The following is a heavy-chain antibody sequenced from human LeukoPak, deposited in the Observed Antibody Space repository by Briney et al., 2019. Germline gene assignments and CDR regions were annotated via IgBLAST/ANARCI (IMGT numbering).Heavy chain of an antibody. CDR3: ARGRFHYDSSGYSSFYY. D-gene: IGHD3-22*01. V-gene: IGHV4-31*03. CDR1: GGSISSGGYY. CDR2: IYYSGST. J-gene: IGHJ4*02. Sequence: PSETLPLTCTVSGGSISSGGYYWSWIRQHPGKGLEWIGYIYYSGSTYYNPSLKSRVTISVDTSKNQFSLKLSSVTAADTAVYYCARGRFHYDSSGYSSFYYWGQGTLVTVSS.